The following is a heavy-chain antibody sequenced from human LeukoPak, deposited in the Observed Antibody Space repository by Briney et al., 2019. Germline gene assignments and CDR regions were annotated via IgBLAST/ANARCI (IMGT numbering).Heavy chain of an antibody. CDR1: GYTFTGYY. Sequence: GASVKVSCKASGYTFTGYYMHWVRQAPGQGLEWMGCINPNSGGTKYAQKFQGRVTMTRDTSINTAYMEVSRLRSDDTAVYYCARDIADTAMVYYFDYWGQGTLVTVSS. CDR2: INPNSGGT. V-gene: IGHV1-2*02. CDR3: ARDIADTAMVYYFDY. J-gene: IGHJ4*02. D-gene: IGHD5-18*01.